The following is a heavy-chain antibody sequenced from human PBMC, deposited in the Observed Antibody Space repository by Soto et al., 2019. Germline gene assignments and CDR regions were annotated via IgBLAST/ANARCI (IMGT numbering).Heavy chain of an antibody. Sequence: QVQLQGSGPRLVKPSETLSLTCTVSSGSIINNYWSWIRQPPGKGLEWIAYIYYSGSTYYNPSLQSRVILSVDTSKNQFSLNLNSVTAADTAVYYCATHANGVTSDWGQGTLVTVSS. CDR3: ATHANGVTSD. J-gene: IGHJ4*02. CDR1: SGSIINNY. D-gene: IGHD2-8*01. CDR2: IYYSGST. V-gene: IGHV4-59*08.